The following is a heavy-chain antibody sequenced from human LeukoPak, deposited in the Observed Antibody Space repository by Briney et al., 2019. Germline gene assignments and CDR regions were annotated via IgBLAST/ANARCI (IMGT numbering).Heavy chain of an antibody. CDR1: GFTFSSYW. V-gene: IGHV3-7*01. J-gene: IGHJ4*02. D-gene: IGHD3-3*01. CDR3: ATTYYYDFWSGRGAFDY. Sequence: GGSLRLSCAASGFTFSSYWMSWVRQAPGKGLEWVANIKQDGSEKYYVDSVKGRFTISRDNAKNSLYLQMNSLRAEDTAVYYCATTYYYDFWSGRGAFDYWGQGTLVTVSS. CDR2: IKQDGSEK.